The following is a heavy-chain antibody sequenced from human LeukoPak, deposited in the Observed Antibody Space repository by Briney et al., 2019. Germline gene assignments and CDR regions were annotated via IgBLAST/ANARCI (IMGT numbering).Heavy chain of an antibody. CDR3: AKLAYYESHFDY. CDR2: IKQDGSEK. D-gene: IGHD3-22*01. V-gene: IGHV3-7*01. Sequence: GGSLRLSCAASGFSFSSYWMSWVRQAPGKGLEWVANIKQDGSEKYYVDSVRGRFTISRDNAKNSLNLQMNGLRAEDTAVYYCAKLAYYESHFDYWGQGTLVTVSS. J-gene: IGHJ4*02. CDR1: GFSFSSYW.